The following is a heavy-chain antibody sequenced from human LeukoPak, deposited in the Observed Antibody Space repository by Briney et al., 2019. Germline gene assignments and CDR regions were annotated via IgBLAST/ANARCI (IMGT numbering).Heavy chain of an antibody. J-gene: IGHJ6*02. CDR1: GYTLTELS. CDR3: ATTTLDPKYCSGGSCYYYYYGMDV. CDR2: FDPEDGET. V-gene: IGHV1-24*01. D-gene: IGHD2-15*01. Sequence: GASVKVSCKVSGYTLTELSMHWVRQAPGKGLEWMGGFDPEDGETIYAQKFQGRVTMTEDTSTDTAFMELSSLRSEDTAVYYCATTTLDPKYCSGGSCYYYYYGMDVWGQGTTVTVSS.